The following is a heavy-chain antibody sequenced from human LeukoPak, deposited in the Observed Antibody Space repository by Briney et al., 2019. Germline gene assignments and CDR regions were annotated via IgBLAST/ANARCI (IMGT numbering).Heavy chain of an antibody. CDR3: ATRGLRGSGWYRVDY. CDR1: GGSISSGGYY. D-gene: IGHD6-19*01. V-gene: IGHV4-61*08. CDR2: MPQSGST. J-gene: IGHJ4*02. Sequence: SETLSLTCTVSGGSISSGGYYWTWIRQPPGKGLEWIGYMPQSGSTYYNPSLKSRVTISVDTSKSQFSLELSSVTAADTAVYYCATRGLRGSGWYRVDYWGQGTLVTVSS.